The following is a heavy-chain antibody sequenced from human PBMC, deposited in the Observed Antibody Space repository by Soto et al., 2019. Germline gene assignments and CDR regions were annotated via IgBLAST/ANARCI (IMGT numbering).Heavy chain of an antibody. CDR2: IYYSGST. Sequence: SETLSLTCTVSGGSISTVNYWWSWIRQAPDMGLEWIGSIYYSGSTYHNPSLRSRFTMSIDTSKNQFSLKVISVTATDTAVYYCARSSGNYPWYFAFPARRTPVPVSS. V-gene: IGHV4-30-4*01. CDR1: GGSISTVNYW. D-gene: IGHD1-26*01. J-gene: IGHJ4*02. CDR3: ARSSGNYPWYFAF.